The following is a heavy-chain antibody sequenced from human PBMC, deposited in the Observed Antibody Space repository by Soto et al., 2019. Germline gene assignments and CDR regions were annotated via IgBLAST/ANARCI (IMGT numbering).Heavy chain of an antibody. V-gene: IGHV3-23*01. D-gene: IGHD3-16*01. CDR2: ISGAGGST. CDR1: GFTFSTYL. Sequence: EAQVLESGGGLVQPGGSLRLSCLASGFTFSTYLMGWVRQAPGKGLEWVLGISGAGGSTSYADTVKGRFTISRDNSTNTLYLQMNSLRAEDTAVYYCTKGWGDYWGQGTLVTVSS. CDR3: TKGWGDY. J-gene: IGHJ4*02.